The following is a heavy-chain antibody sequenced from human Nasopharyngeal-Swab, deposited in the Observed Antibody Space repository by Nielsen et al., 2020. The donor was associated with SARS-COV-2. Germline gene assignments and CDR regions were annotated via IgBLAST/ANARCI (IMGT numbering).Heavy chain of an antibody. CDR2: IYYSGST. CDR1: GASITTSY. CDR3: ADLSGYFATDAFDI. D-gene: IGHD3-22*01. V-gene: IGHV4-59*05. Sequence: SQTLSLTCAVSGASITTSYWSWIRQPPGKGLEWIGSIYYSGSTYYNPSLKSRVTISVDTSKNQFSLKLSSVTAADTAVYYCADLSGYFATDAFDIWGQGTMVTVSS. J-gene: IGHJ3*02.